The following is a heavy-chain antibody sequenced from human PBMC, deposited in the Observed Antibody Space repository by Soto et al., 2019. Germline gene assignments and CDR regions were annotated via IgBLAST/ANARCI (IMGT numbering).Heavy chain of an antibody. V-gene: IGHV4-39*02. CDR1: GGSINSNTYY. D-gene: IGHD1-26*01. CDR2: IYYSGST. CDR3: ARGVVGATAPDY. J-gene: IGHJ4*02. Sequence: QLQLQESGPGLVKPSETLSLTCTVSGGSINSNTYYWGWIRQPPGKGLEWIGSIYYSGSTYYNPSRRSRVTISVDTSNNHFSLKLSSVTAADTAVYFCARGVVGATAPDYCGQGTLVTVSS.